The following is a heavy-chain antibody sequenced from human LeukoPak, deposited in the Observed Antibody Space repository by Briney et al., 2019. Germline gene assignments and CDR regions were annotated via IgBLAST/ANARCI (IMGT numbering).Heavy chain of an antibody. CDR3: AREGIKLRYFDWLLNNWFDP. CDR2: INHSGST. CDR1: GGSFSGYY. D-gene: IGHD3-9*01. V-gene: IGHV4-34*01. J-gene: IGHJ5*02. Sequence: SETLSLTCAVYGGSFSGYYWSWIRQPPGKGLEWIGEINHSGSTNYNPSLKSRVTLSVDTSKNQFSLKLSSVTAADTAVYYCAREGIKLRYFDWLLNNWFDPWGQGTLVTVSS.